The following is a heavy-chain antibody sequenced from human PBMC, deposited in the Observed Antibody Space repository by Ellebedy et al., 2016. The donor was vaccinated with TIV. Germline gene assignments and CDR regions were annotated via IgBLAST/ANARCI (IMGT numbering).Heavy chain of an antibody. CDR1: GFTFDDYA. J-gene: IGHJ6*02. CDR2: ISWNSGSI. D-gene: IGHD2-15*01. Sequence: SLKISXAASGFTFDDYAMHWVRQAPGKGLEWVSGISWNSGSIGYADSVKGRFTISRDNAKNSLYLQMNSLRAEDTALYYCAKELVVVAATRYYYYGMDVWGQGTTVTVSS. V-gene: IGHV3-9*01. CDR3: AKELVVVAATRYYYYGMDV.